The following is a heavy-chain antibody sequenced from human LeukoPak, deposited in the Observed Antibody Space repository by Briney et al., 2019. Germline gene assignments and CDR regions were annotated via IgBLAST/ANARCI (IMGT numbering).Heavy chain of an antibody. D-gene: IGHD4-17*01. J-gene: IGHJ4*02. CDR3: ARDNGPTLGLDY. Sequence: PGRSLRLSCAASGFTFSSYGMHWVRQAPGKGLEWVAVISYDGSNKYYADSVKGRFTISRDNSKNTLYLQMNSLRAEDTAVYYCARDNGPTLGLDYWGQGTLVTVSS. CDR2: ISYDGSNK. CDR1: GFTFSSYG. V-gene: IGHV3-30*03.